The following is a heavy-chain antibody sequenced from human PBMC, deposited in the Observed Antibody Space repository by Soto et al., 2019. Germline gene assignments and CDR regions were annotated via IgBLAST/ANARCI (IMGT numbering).Heavy chain of an antibody. Sequence: PSETLSLTCSVSGGSISSYYWSWIRQPPGKGLEWIGYIYNSGSTKYNPSLNSRVTISADTSKNQLSLKLSSVTAADTAMYYCAREDYENCFDPWGQGTLVTVS. CDR3: AREDYENCFDP. CDR2: IYNSGST. J-gene: IGHJ5*02. D-gene: IGHD4-17*01. CDR1: GGSISSYY. V-gene: IGHV4-59*01.